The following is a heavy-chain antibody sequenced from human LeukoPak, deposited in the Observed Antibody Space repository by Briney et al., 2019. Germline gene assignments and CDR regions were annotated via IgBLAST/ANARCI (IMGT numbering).Heavy chain of an antibody. CDR3: ARDSRSGAFDI. V-gene: IGHV4-39*07. J-gene: IGHJ3*02. Sequence: SQTLSLTCTVSGGSISSGGYYWSWIRQPPGKGLEWIGSIYYSGSTYYNPSLKSRVTISVDTSKNQFSLKLSSVTAADTAVYYCARDSRSGAFDIWGQGTMVTVSS. D-gene: IGHD1-14*01. CDR1: GGSISSGGYY. CDR2: IYYSGST.